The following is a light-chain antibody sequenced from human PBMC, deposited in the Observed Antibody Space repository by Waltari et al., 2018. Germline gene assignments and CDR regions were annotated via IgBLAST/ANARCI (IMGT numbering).Light chain of an antibody. CDR2: RAS. V-gene: IGKV3-15*01. CDR3: QQYNSYPYT. CDR1: QSVTNN. Sequence: EIVMTQSPATLSLSPGERATLSCRASQSVTNNLAWYQQKPGQAPRLLIYRASTRATSIPARISGSGSGTEFTLTISSLQSEDFAFYYCQQYNSYPYTFGQGTKLEIK. J-gene: IGKJ2*01.